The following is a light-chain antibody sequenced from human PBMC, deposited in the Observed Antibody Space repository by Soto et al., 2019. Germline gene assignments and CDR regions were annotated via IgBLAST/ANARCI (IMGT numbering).Light chain of an antibody. V-gene: IGKV1-39*01. CDR1: QSISSY. Sequence: DIQMTQSPSSLSASVGDRVTITCRASQSISSYLNWYQQKPGKAPKLLIYAASSLQSGVPSRFSGRGSGTDFTLTISSLQPEDFATYYWQQSYSTPGTFGPGTKVDIK. CDR2: AAS. CDR3: QQSYSTPGT. J-gene: IGKJ3*01.